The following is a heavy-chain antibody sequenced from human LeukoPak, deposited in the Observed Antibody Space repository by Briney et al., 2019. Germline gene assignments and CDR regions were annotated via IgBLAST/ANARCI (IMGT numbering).Heavy chain of an antibody. D-gene: IGHD6-19*01. CDR3: ARGTEITGYSSGWYYFDY. Sequence: QAGGSLRLSCAASGFTFSDYYMSWIRQAPGKGLEWVSYISSSGSTIYYADSVKGRFTISRDNAKNSLYLQMNSLRAEDTAVYYCARGTEITGYSSGWYYFDYWGQGTLVTVSS. J-gene: IGHJ4*02. CDR1: GFTFSDYY. CDR2: ISSSGSTI. V-gene: IGHV3-11*01.